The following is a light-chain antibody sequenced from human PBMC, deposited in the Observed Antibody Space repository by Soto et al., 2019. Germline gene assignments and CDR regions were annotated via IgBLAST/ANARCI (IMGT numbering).Light chain of an antibody. J-gene: IGKJ1*01. Sequence: DIQMTQSTSTRSASLGDRVTITCRASQSISSWLAWYQQKPGKAPKLLIYDASSLESGVPSRFSGSGSGTEFTLTISSLQPDDFATYYCQHYNSYSEAFGQGTKVDTK. CDR2: DAS. V-gene: IGKV1-5*01. CDR1: QSISSW. CDR3: QHYNSYSEA.